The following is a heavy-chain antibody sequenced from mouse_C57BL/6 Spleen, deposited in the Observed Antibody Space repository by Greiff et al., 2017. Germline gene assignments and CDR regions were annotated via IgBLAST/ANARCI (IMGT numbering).Heavy chain of an antibody. D-gene: IGHD1-1*01. J-gene: IGHJ1*03. CDR1: GFSLTSYG. CDR3: ASSDYYGSSYWWYVDV. CDR2: IWSGGST. Sequence: QVQLQQSGPGLVQPSQSLSITCTVSGFSLTSYGVHWVRQSPGKGLEWLGVIWSGGSTDYNAAFISRLSISKDNSKSQVFFKMNSLQADDTAIYYCASSDYYGSSYWWYVDVWGTGTTVTVSS. V-gene: IGHV2-2*01.